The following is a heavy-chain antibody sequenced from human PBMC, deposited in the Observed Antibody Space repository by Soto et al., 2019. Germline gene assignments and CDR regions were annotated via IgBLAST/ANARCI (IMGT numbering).Heavy chain of an antibody. V-gene: IGHV1-69*13. J-gene: IGHJ6*02. CDR2: IIPIFGTA. D-gene: IGHD3-10*01. CDR1: GGTFSSYA. Sequence: SVKVSCKASGGTFSSYAISWVRQAPGQGLEWMGGIIPIFGTANHAQKFQGRVTITADESTSTAYMELSSLRSEDTAVYYCAREDNGSGNFYYYYGMDVWGQGTTVTVSS. CDR3: AREDNGSGNFYYYYGMDV.